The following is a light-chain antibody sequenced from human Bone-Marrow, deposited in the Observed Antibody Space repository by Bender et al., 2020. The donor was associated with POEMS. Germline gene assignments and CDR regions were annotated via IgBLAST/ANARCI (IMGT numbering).Light chain of an antibody. CDR2: EVS. CDR1: ISDIGNYDY. Sequence: QSALTQPASVSGSPGQSVTISCTGTISDIGNYDYVSWYQQHPGEAPKLMIYEVSNRPLGVSDRFSGSKSGNTASLRISGLQAEDEADYYCSSYTTLSTRVFGGGTKLTVL. CDR3: SSYTTLSTRV. V-gene: IGLV2-14*01. J-gene: IGLJ2*01.